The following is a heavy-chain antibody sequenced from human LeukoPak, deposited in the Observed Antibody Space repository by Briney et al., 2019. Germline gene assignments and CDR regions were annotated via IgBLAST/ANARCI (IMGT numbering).Heavy chain of an antibody. Sequence: GGSLRLSCAASGFTSSTYAMSWVRQAPGTGRASVSDIVGSDGSTYYADSVKGRYPISRDNSKSTLYLQMNSMRAEDTAVYYCAKMVHTEQWLVPFDYWGQGTLVTVSS. V-gene: IGHV3-23*01. D-gene: IGHD6-19*01. CDR1: GFTSSTYA. CDR2: IVGSDGST. CDR3: AKMVHTEQWLVPFDY. J-gene: IGHJ4*02.